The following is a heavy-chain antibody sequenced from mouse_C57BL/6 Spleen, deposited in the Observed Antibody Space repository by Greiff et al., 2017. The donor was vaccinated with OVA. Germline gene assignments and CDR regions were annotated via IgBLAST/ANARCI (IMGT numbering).Heavy chain of an antibody. CDR2: INPGSGGT. J-gene: IGHJ1*03. Sequence: VKLMESGAELVRPGTSVKVSCKASGYAFTNYLIEWVKQRPGQGLEWIGVINPGSGGTNYNEKFKGKATLTADKSSSTAYMQLSSLTSEDSAVYFCARDYGNYWYFDVWGTGTTVTVSS. V-gene: IGHV1-54*01. CDR1: GYAFTNYL. D-gene: IGHD2-1*01. CDR3: ARDYGNYWYFDV.